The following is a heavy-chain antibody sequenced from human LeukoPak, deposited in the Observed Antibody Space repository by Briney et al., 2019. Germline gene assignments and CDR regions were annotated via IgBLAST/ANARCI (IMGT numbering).Heavy chain of an antibody. Sequence: PGGSVRLSCAASGYTFDNYAIHWVRQAPGQGLEWVSCISWYSGSIGYAHTVKGRFTISRDNATNSLYLQLNSLRADDTAVYYFSIAHYYDSSGTGMFDHWGQGTLVTVSS. J-gene: IGHJ4*02. D-gene: IGHD3-22*01. CDR2: ISWYSGSI. V-gene: IGHV3-9*01. CDR1: GYTFDNYA. CDR3: SIAHYYDSSGTGMFDH.